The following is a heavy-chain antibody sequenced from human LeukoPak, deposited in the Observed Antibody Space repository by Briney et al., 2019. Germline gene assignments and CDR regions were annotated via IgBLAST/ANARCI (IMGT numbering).Heavy chain of an antibody. CDR3: TKDKGGSWTSYYNMDV. J-gene: IGHJ6*03. V-gene: IGHV3-9*01. Sequence: PGGSLRLSCAASGFNFDDYAMHWVRHAPGKGLEWVSGLSWNSGSIAYADSVNGRFTISRDNSANSLYLQMNSLRGEDTALYYCTKDKGGSWTSYYNMDVWGKGTMVTVSS. CDR2: LSWNSGSI. D-gene: IGHD3/OR15-3a*01. CDR1: GFNFDDYA.